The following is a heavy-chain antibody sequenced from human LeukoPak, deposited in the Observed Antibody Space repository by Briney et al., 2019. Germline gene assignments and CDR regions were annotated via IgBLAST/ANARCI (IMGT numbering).Heavy chain of an antibody. V-gene: IGHV1-8*01. Sequence: ASVKVSYKASGYTFTSYDINWVRQATGQGLEWMGWMNPNSGNTGYAQKFQGRVTMTRNTSISTAYMELSSLRSEDTAVYYCARGWVYYDFWSGYYTYYYYGMDVWGQGTTVTVSS. CDR1: GYTFTSYD. CDR3: ARGWVYYDFWSGYYTYYYYGMDV. CDR2: MNPNSGNT. D-gene: IGHD3-3*01. J-gene: IGHJ6*02.